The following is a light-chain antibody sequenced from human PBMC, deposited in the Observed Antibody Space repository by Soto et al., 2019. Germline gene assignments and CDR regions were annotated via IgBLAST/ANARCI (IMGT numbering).Light chain of an antibody. CDR2: TAL. Sequence: EIVMTQSPATLSVSAGERVTVSCSASQSISSNLAWYQQKPGKAPRLLIYTALTRPTGIPARFSGSGSGTEFTLTISSLQPEDFAFYSCQQGNSWPRTFGEGTKVDI. V-gene: IGKV3-15*01. CDR1: QSISSN. J-gene: IGKJ1*01. CDR3: QQGNSWPRT.